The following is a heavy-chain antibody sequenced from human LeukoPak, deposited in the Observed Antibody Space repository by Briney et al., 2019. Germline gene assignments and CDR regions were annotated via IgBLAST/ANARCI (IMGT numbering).Heavy chain of an antibody. CDR2: ISYDGSNK. Sequence: GGSLRLSCAASGFTFSSYGMHWVHQAPGKGLEWVAVISYDGSNKYYADSVKGRFTISRDNSKNTLYLQMNSLRAEDTAVYYCAKDRGGYNLYYYYGMDVWGQGTTVTVSS. D-gene: IGHD5-24*01. V-gene: IGHV3-30*18. CDR3: AKDRGGYNLYYYYGMDV. CDR1: GFTFSSYG. J-gene: IGHJ6*02.